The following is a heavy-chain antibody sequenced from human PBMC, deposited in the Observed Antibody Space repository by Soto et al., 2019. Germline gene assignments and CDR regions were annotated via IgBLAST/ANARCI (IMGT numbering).Heavy chain of an antibody. J-gene: IGHJ6*02. CDR2: IFHSGST. V-gene: IGHV4-38-2*02. D-gene: IGHD1-26*01. CDR1: GYYISSGYH. Sequence: SETLSLTCAVSGYYISSGYHWGWIRQPPGKGLEWIGNIFHSGSTHYNPSLKSRVTISVDTSKNQFSLKLRSVTAADRAVYYCARDKWAMGGMDVWGQGTTVTAP. CDR3: ARDKWAMGGMDV.